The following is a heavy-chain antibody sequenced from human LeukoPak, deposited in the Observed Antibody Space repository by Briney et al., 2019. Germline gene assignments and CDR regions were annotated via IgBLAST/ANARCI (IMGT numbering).Heavy chain of an antibody. J-gene: IGHJ4*02. CDR3: ARAVRGYSYGFDY. CDR1: GFTFSSYS. CDR2: ISSSSSHI. Sequence: GGSLRLSCAASGFTFSSYSMNWVRQAPGKGLEWVSSISSSSSHIYYADSVKGRFTISRDNAKNSLYLQMNSLRAEDTAVYYCARAVRGYSYGFDYWGQGTLVTVSS. V-gene: IGHV3-21*01. D-gene: IGHD5-18*01.